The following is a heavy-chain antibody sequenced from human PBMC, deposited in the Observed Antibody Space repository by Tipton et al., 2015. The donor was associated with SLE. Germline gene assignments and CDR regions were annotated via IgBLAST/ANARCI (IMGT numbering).Heavy chain of an antibody. V-gene: IGHV3-23*01. D-gene: IGHD6-13*01. CDR2: ISGSGGST. Sequence: SLRLSCAASGFTFSSYAMSWVRQAPGKGLEWVSAISGSGGSTYYADSVKGRFTISRDNSKNTLYLQMNSLRAEDTAVYYCAKGAAAAGDIYYYYYYYMDVWGKGTTVTVSS. CDR1: GFTFSSYA. J-gene: IGHJ6*03. CDR3: AKGAAAAGDIYYYYYYYMDV.